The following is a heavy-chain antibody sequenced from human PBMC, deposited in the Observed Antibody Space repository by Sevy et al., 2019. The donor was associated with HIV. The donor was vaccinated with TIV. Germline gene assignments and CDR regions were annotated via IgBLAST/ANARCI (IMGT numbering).Heavy chain of an antibody. CDR3: AGSIAAAGFDY. D-gene: IGHD6-13*01. V-gene: IGHV3-21*01. CDR2: ISSSSSYI. J-gene: IGHJ4*02. CDR1: GVTFSSYS. Sequence: LTCAASGVTFSSYSMNWVRQAPGKGLEWVSSISSSSSYIYYADSVKGRFTISRDNAKNSLYLQMNSLRAEDTAVYYCAGSIAAAGFDYWGQGTLVTVSS.